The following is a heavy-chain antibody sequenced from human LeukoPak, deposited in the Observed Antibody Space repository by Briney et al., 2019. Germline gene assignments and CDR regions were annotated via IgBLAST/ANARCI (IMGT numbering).Heavy chain of an antibody. J-gene: IGHJ4*02. Sequence: VASVKVSCKASGGTFSSYAISWVRQAPGQGLEWMGGIIPIFGTANYAQKFQGRVTITADESTSTAYMELSSLRSEDTAVYYCARAGDILTGYYIDYWGQGTLVTVSS. CDR2: IIPIFGTA. CDR1: GGTFSSYA. V-gene: IGHV1-69*01. D-gene: IGHD3-9*01. CDR3: ARAGDILTGYYIDY.